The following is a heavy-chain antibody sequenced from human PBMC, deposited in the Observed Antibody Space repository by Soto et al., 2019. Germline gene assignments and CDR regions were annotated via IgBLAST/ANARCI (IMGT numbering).Heavy chain of an antibody. CDR2: IRSKANSYAT. J-gene: IGHJ4*02. CDR3: TRFGDYGDANVVDH. V-gene: IGHV3-73*01. CDR1: GLSFSSSS. D-gene: IGHD4-17*01. Sequence: GSLSLSWAASGLSFSSSSMGWVRQASGKGLEWVGRIRSKANSYATAYAASVKGRFTISRDDSKNTAYLQMNSLKTEDTAGYYCTRFGDYGDANVVDHWGQGTQVTASS.